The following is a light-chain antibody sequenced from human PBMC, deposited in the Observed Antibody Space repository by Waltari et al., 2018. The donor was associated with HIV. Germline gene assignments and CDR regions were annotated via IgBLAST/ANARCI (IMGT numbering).Light chain of an antibody. CDR1: QTIGDY. V-gene: IGKV1-39*01. J-gene: IGKJ3*01. Sequence: DIQLTQSPSPLSPSLGDRVIITCRASQTIGDYVNWYQQKPGKPPKLLIYSATSLQPGVPSRFSGSGSGTDFALTISSLQPEDFAIYYCEQIYTFPLFTFGPGTKVDI. CDR3: EQIYTFPLFT. CDR2: SAT.